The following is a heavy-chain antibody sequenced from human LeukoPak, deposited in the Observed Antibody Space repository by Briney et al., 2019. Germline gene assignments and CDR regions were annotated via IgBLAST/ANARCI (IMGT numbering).Heavy chain of an antibody. Sequence: ASVKVSCKVSGYTLTELSMHWVRQAPGKGLEWMGGFDPEDGETIYAQKFQGRVTMTEDTSTDTAYMELSSLRSEDTAVYYCATDFPPEVRGVTNFDHWGQGTLVTVSS. V-gene: IGHV1-24*01. J-gene: IGHJ4*02. CDR2: FDPEDGET. CDR3: ATDFPPEVRGVTNFDH. CDR1: GYTLTELS. D-gene: IGHD3-10*01.